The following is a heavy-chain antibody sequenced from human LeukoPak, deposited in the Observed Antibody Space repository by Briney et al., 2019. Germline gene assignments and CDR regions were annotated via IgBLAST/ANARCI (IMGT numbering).Heavy chain of an antibody. D-gene: IGHD2-21*02. V-gene: IGHV4-39*01. Sequence: SETLSLTCTVSGGSISSSSYYWGWIRQPPGKGLEWIGSIYYSGSTYYNPSLKSRVTISVDTSKNQFSLKLSSVTAADTAVYYCARHQELLSWVWDYWGQGTLVTVSS. CDR1: GGSISSSSYY. CDR2: IYYSGST. CDR3: ARHQELLSWVWDY. J-gene: IGHJ4*02.